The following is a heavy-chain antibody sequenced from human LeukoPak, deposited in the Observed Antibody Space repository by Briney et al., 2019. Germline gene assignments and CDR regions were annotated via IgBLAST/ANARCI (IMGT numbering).Heavy chain of an antibody. Sequence: SETLSLTCAVYGGSFSGYYWSWIRQPPGKGLEWIGEINHSGSTDYNASLKSRVTISVDTSKNLFSLKLSSVTAADTSVYYCARGFGDYGANGGEEYDYWGQGTLVTVSS. D-gene: IGHD4-17*01. J-gene: IGHJ4*02. CDR1: GGSFSGYY. CDR2: INHSGST. CDR3: ARGFGDYGANGGEEYDY. V-gene: IGHV4-34*01.